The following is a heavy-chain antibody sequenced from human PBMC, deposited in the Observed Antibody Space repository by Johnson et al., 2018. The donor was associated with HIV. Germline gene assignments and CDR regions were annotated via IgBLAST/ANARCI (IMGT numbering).Heavy chain of an antibody. V-gene: IGHV3-30*04. CDR1: GFPFSSYA. D-gene: IGHD3-10*01. Sequence: QVQLVESGGGVVQPGRSLRLSCAASGFPFSSYAMHWVRQSPGKGLEWVAVISYDGSNKYYADSVKGRFTISRDNSKNTLYLQMNSLRAEDTAVYYCATGAGGAFDIWGQGTMVTVSS. J-gene: IGHJ3*02. CDR3: ATGAGGAFDI. CDR2: ISYDGSNK.